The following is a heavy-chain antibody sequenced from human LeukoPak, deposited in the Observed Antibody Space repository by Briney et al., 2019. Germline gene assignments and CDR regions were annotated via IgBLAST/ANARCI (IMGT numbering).Heavy chain of an antibody. J-gene: IGHJ4*02. CDR1: GGSFSGYY. V-gene: IGHV4-34*01. Sequence: PSETLSLTCAVYGGSFSGYYWSWIRQPPGKGLEWIGEINHSESTNYNPSLKSRVTISVDTSKNQFSLKLSSVTAADTAVYYRASSVEQWLVDYWGQGTLVTVSS. CDR2: INHSEST. D-gene: IGHD6-19*01. CDR3: ASSVEQWLVDY.